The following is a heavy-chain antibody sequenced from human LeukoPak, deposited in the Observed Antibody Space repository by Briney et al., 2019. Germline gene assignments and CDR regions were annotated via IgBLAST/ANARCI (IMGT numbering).Heavy chain of an antibody. CDR3: ASRPLLNDWGFVFENGAFDI. V-gene: IGHV1-8*03. D-gene: IGHD7-27*01. Sequence: ASVKVSCKASGYTFTSYDINWVRQATGQGLEWMGWMNPNSGNTGYAQKFQGRVTITRNTSISTAYMELSSLRSEDTAVYYCASRPLLNDWGFVFENGAFDIWGQGTMVTVSS. CDR1: GYTFTSYD. J-gene: IGHJ3*02. CDR2: MNPNSGNT.